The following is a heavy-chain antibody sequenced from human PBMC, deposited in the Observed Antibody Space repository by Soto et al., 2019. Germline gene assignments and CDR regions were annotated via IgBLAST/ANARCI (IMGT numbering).Heavy chain of an antibody. V-gene: IGHV4-34*02. CDR3: ARERNVAGLFWRVYGMDV. D-gene: IGHD1-1*01. CDR1: GGRFADYY. Sequence: QVQLQQWGAGLLKPSETLSLTCAVYGGRFADYYWIWIHQPPAKGLEWFGEINHSGRTNYNPSLKSRVTISVDTSKNQFSLTLSSVTVADTAVYYCARERNVAGLFWRVYGMDVVGQGTTVTVSS. CDR2: INHSGRT. J-gene: IGHJ6*02.